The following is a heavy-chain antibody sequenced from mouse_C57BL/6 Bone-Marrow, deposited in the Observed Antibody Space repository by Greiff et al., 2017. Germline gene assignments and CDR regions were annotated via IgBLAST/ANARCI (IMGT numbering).Heavy chain of an antibody. CDR1: GYTFTSYG. CDR2: IYPRSGNT. CDR3: EHYYGSSSWYFDV. J-gene: IGHJ1*03. D-gene: IGHD1-1*01. Sequence: VQLQQSGAELARPGASVKLSCKASGYTFTSYGISWVKQRTGQGLEWIGEIYPRSGNTYYNGKFKGKATLTADKSSSTAYMELRSLTSEDSAVYFCEHYYGSSSWYFDVWGTGTTVTVSS. V-gene: IGHV1-81*01.